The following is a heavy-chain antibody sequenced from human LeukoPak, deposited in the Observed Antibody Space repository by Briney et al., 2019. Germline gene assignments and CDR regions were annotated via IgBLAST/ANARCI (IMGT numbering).Heavy chain of an antibody. CDR1: GDSISSYY. V-gene: IGHV4-59*08. D-gene: IGHD6-19*01. CDR2: IYYSGST. J-gene: IGHJ3*02. Sequence: PSQTLSLTCTVSGDSISSYYWSWIRQPPGKGLEWIGYIYYSGSTNYNPSLKSRVTISVDTSKNQFSLKLSSVTAADTAVYYCASHVIAVAGTSGDAFDIWGQGTMVTVSS. CDR3: ASHVIAVAGTSGDAFDI.